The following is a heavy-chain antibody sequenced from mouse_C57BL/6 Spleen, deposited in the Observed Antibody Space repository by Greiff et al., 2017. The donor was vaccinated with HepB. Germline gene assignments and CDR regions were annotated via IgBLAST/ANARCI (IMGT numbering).Heavy chain of an antibody. Sequence: EVQLQQSGGGLVKPGGSLKLSCAASGFTFSSYAMSWVRQTPEKRLEWVATISDGGSYTYYPDNVKGRFTISRDNAKNNLYLQMSHLKSEDTAMYYCARDRPTYYGSSYWYFDVWGTGTTVTVSS. CDR3: ARDRPTYYGSSYWYFDV. D-gene: IGHD1-1*01. J-gene: IGHJ1*03. V-gene: IGHV5-4*01. CDR2: ISDGGSYT. CDR1: GFTFSSYA.